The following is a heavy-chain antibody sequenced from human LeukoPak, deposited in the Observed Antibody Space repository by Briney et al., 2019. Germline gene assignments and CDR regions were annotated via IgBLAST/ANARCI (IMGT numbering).Heavy chain of an antibody. Sequence: KPGGSLRLSCAASGFTFSDYYISWIRQAPGKGLEWVSDISPSGDIISYADSVEGRFIISRDYAKESLHLQMNSLRVEDSAVYYCARETAAGTFDYWGQGTQVTVSS. D-gene: IGHD6-13*01. V-gene: IGHV3-11*01. J-gene: IGHJ4*02. CDR2: ISPSGDII. CDR3: ARETAAGTFDY. CDR1: GFTFSDYY.